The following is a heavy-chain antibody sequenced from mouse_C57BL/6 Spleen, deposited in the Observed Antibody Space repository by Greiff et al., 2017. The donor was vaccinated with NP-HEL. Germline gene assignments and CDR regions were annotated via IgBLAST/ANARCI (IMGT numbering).Heavy chain of an antibody. V-gene: IGHV1-42*01. CDR3: ARDGDYWYFDV. J-gene: IGHJ1*03. D-gene: IGHD1-1*01. CDR2: INPSTGGT. Sequence: VQLQQSGPELVKPGASVKISCKASGYSFTGYYMNWVKQSPEKSLEWIGEINPSTGGTTYNQKFKAKATLTVDKSSSTAYMQLKGLTSEDSAVYYCARDGDYWYFDVWGTGTTVAVSS. CDR1: GYSFTGYY.